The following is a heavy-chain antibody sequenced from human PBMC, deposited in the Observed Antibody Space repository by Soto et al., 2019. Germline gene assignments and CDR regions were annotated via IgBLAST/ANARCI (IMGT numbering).Heavy chain of an antibody. CDR1: GGSISSNNW. V-gene: IGHV4-4*02. CDR3: AGQVDTTYTYNY. J-gene: IGHJ4*02. CDR2: IYHSGST. Sequence: QVQLQESGPGLVKPSGTLSLTCAVSGGSISSNNWWSWVRQPPGKGLEWIGEIYHSGSTNYNPSLKGGVTMSVDKSQSQFSLNLGSLTAADTAVYYCAGQVDTTYTYNYWGQGTLVTVSS. D-gene: IGHD5-18*01.